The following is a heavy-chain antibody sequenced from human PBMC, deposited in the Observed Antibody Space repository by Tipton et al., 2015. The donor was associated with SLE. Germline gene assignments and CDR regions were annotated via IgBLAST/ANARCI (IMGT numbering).Heavy chain of an antibody. V-gene: IGHV3-30*04. CDR1: GFTFTKSA. D-gene: IGHD3-16*01. J-gene: IGHJ4*02. CDR3: VRGASWD. Sequence: SLRLSCVVSGFTFTKSAMHWVRQAPGTGLEWMAVISHDGKKTHYTDSVKGRFTISRDNAKNTLYLEMDSLRPEDTAIYYCVRGASWDWGQGALVTVSS. CDR2: ISHDGKKT.